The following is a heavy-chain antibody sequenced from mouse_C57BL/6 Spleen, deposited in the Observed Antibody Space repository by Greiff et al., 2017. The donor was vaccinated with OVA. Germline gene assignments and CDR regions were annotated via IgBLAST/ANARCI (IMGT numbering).Heavy chain of an antibody. CDR2: IYPGDGDT. V-gene: IGHV1-82*01. Sequence: SGPELVKPGASVKISCKASGYAFSSSWMNWVKQRPGKGLEWIGRIYPGDGDTNYNGKFKGKATLTADKSSSTAYMQLSSLTSEDSAVYFCARSDGYSFAYWGQGTLVTVSA. D-gene: IGHD2-3*01. J-gene: IGHJ3*01. CDR1: GYAFSSSW. CDR3: ARSDGYSFAY.